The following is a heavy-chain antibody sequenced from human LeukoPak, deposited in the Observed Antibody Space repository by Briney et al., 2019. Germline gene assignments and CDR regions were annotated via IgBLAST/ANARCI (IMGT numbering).Heavy chain of an antibody. Sequence: SETLSLTCTVFGASISGSISGGTYYWNWIRQTAGRGLEWIGRMYNGGTTINYSPSLKSRVTISVYTSKNQLSLNVTSVTAAATAVYYCARSNNRLASWGQGTLVTVSS. CDR3: ARSNNRLAS. D-gene: IGHD1-14*01. V-gene: IGHV4-61*02. J-gene: IGHJ4*02. CDR1: GASISGSISGGTYY. CDR2: MYNGGTT.